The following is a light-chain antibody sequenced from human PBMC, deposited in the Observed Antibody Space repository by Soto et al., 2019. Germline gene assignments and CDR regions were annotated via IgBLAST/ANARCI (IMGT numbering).Light chain of an antibody. CDR2: SSN. J-gene: IGLJ2*01. CDR3: AAWDDSLNGVV. V-gene: IGLV1-44*01. CDR1: SSNIGSYT. Sequence: QLVLTQPPSASGTPGQRVTISCSGSSSNIGSYTVNWYQQLPGTAPKLLIYSSNQRPSGVPDRFSGAKSGTSASLAISGLQSEDEADYYCAAWDDSLNGVVFGGGTKVTVL.